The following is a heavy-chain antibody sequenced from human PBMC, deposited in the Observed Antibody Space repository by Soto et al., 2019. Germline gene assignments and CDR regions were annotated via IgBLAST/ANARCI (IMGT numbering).Heavy chain of an antibody. D-gene: IGHD2-15*01. CDR2: IYTSGST. CDR3: ARHSLALRQHNWFDP. J-gene: IGHJ5*02. V-gene: IGHV4-4*07. CDR1: GGSISSYY. Sequence: PSETLSLTCTVSGGSISSYYWSWIRQPAGKGLEWIGRIYTSGSTNYNPSLKSRVTMSVDTSKNQFSLRLRSVTAADTALYFCARHSLALRQHNWFDPWGQGIMVTVSA.